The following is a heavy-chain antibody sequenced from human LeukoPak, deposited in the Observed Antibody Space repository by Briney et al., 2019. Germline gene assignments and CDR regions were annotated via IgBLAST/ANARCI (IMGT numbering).Heavy chain of an antibody. CDR3: ARGECNGTSCLRAGYYYHYYYMDG. CDR2: IYTSGST. J-gene: IGHJ6*03. CDR1: GGSISSYY. D-gene: IGHD2-2*01. V-gene: IGHV4-4*07. Sequence: SETLSLTCTVSGGSISSYYWSWIGQPAGEGLEWIGRIYTSGSTNYNPSLKSRVTISVDRSKNQFSLKLSSVTAADTAVYFFARGECNGTSCLRAGYYYHYYYMDGWGKGTTVTVSS.